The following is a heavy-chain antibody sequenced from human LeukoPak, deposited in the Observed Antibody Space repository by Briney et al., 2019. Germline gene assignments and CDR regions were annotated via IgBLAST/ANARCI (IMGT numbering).Heavy chain of an antibody. J-gene: IGHJ4*02. CDR2: INQDGSAK. CDR3: ARWEIRGTAHQLDY. D-gene: IGHD1-7*01. V-gene: IGHV3-7*01. Sequence: QTGGSLRLSCAASGFTLSSHWMSWVRQAPGMGLEWVANINQDGSAKYFVDSVKGRFTISRDNARNSVYLQMNSLRAEDTSVYYCARWEIRGTAHQLDYWGQGTLVTVSS. CDR1: GFTLSSHW.